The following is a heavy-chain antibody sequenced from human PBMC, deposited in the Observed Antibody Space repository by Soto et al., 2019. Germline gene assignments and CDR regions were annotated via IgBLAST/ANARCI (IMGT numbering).Heavy chain of an antibody. CDR1: GGSISSSSYY. CDR2: IYYSGST. V-gene: IGHV4-39*01. CDR3: AHLGYCSSTSCYGGRQYYYYYGMDV. D-gene: IGHD2-2*01. J-gene: IGHJ6*02. Sequence: SETLSLTCTVSGGSISSSSYYWGWIRQPPGKGLEWIGSIYYSGSTYYNPSLKSRVTISVDTPKNQFSLKLSSVTAAETAVYYCAHLGYCSSTSCYGGRQYYYYYGMDVWGQGTTVTVSS.